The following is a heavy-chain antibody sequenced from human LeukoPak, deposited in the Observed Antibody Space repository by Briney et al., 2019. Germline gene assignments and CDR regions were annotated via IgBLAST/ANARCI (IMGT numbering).Heavy chain of an antibody. Sequence: ASVKVSCKVSGYTLTELSMHWVRQAPGKGLEWMGGFDPEDGETIYAQKFQGRVTMTEDTSTDTAYMELSSLRSEDTAVYYCATVGRYCTNGVCPNWFDPWGQGTLVTVSS. CDR3: ATVGRYCTNGVCPNWFDP. V-gene: IGHV1-24*01. CDR1: GYTLTELS. D-gene: IGHD2-8*01. J-gene: IGHJ5*02. CDR2: FDPEDGET.